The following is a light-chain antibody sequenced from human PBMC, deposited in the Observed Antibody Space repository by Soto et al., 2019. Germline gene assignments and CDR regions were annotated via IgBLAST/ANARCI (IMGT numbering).Light chain of an antibody. Sequence: IQMTQSPSSLSASVGDRVTITCRASQSINTSLNWYQQHSGKAPKVMLYGASNLQGGVPSRFYCSGSGSDFTLTITSLQPEDCAIYYCQQTYSPPSISFGQGTRLDIK. J-gene: IGKJ5*01. CDR1: QSINTS. CDR2: GAS. CDR3: QQTYSPPSIS. V-gene: IGKV1-39*01.